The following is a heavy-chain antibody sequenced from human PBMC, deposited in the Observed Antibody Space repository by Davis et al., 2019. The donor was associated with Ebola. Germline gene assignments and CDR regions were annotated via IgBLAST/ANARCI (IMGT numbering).Heavy chain of an antibody. V-gene: IGHV1-2*02. Sequence: ASVKVSCKASGYTFYGYYIHWVRRAPGQGLEWVGWINPNNGDTNYAQKFQGRVTMTRDTSITTAYMELSRLRSDDTAVYYCARDDKVMHFDYWGQGTLVTVSS. CDR3: ARDDKVMHFDY. J-gene: IGHJ4*02. D-gene: IGHD3-22*01. CDR1: GYTFYGYY. CDR2: INPNNGDT.